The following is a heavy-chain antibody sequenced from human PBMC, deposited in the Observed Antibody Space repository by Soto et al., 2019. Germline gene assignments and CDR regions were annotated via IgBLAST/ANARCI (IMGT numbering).Heavy chain of an antibody. CDR2: IYYSGST. J-gene: IGHJ6*02. CDR1: GGSISSSSYY. V-gene: IGHV4-39*02. D-gene: IGHD3-3*01. CDR3: AREIITIFGVVIIGYYGMDV. Sequence: GKTSETLSLTCTVSGGSISSSSYYWGWIRQPPGKGLECIGSIYYSGSTYYNPSLKSRVTISVDTSKNQFSLKLSSVTAADTAVYYCAREIITIFGVVIIGYYGMDVWGQGTTVTVSS.